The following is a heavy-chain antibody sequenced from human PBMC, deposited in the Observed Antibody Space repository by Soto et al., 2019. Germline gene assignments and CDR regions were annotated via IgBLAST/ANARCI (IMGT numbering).Heavy chain of an antibody. CDR3: ARHESSGWYYFDY. D-gene: IGHD6-19*01. J-gene: IGHJ4*02. CDR1: GGSISSYY. V-gene: IGHV4-59*08. Sequence: QVQLQESGPGLVKPSETLSLTCTVSGGSISSYYWSRIRQPPGKGLEWIGYIYNSGSTNYNPSLKSRVTISVDMSKNQFSLKLNSVTAADTAVYYCARHESSGWYYFDYWGQGTLVTVSS. CDR2: IYNSGST.